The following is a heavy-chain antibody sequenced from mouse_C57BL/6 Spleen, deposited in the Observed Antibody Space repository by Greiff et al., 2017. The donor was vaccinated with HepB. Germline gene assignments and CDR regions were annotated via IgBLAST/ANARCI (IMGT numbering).Heavy chain of an antibody. J-gene: IGHJ1*03. CDR3: SWRACGSSYGGWYFDV. V-gene: IGHV1-47*01. Sequence: QVQLQQSGAELVKPGASVKMSCKASGYTFTTYPIEWMKQNHGKSLEWIGNFHPYNDDTKYNEKFKGKATLTVDKSSSTVYMELSRLTTDDSAVYSCSWRACGSSYGGWYFDVWGKGTTVTVSS. CDR1: GYTFTTYP. D-gene: IGHD1-1*01. CDR2: FHPYNDDT.